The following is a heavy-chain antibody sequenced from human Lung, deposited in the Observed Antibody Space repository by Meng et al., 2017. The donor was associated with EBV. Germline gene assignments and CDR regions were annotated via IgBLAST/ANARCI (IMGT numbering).Heavy chain of an antibody. V-gene: IGHV1-46*01. J-gene: IGHJ4*02. Sequence: QVQRVQSGGEVKKPGASVKVSCKASGYTFTSYGISWVRQAPGQGLEWMGIINPTGGSTSYAQKFQGRVTMTSDTSTSTVYMELSSLRSEDTAVYFCARDYGDYLFDYWGQGTLVTVSS. CDR2: INPTGGST. D-gene: IGHD4-17*01. CDR3: ARDYGDYLFDY. CDR1: GYTFTSYG.